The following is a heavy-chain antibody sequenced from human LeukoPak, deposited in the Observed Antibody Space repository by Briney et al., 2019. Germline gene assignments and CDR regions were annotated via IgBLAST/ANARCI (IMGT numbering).Heavy chain of an antibody. CDR1: GFTFPDHY. CDR3: VREGEGPLSKDFDY. Sequence: ASVNVSRMSSGFTFPDHYIHWVRQGPGRGLEWMGYIGPHSTFTSSPQEFQGRVTMTRDASMSTAYMELTRLTSDDTAVYYCVREGEGPLSKDFDYWGQGTLVTVSS. D-gene: IGHD2/OR15-2a*01. V-gene: IGHV1-2*02. CDR2: IGPHSTFT. J-gene: IGHJ4*02.